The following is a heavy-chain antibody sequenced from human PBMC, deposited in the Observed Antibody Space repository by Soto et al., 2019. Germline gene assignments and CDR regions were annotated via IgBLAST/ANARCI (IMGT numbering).Heavy chain of an antibody. Sequence: VASVKVSCKASGYTFTGYYMHWVRQAPGQGLEWMGWINPNSGGTNYAQKFQGRVTMTRDTSISTAYMELSRLRSDDTAVYYCARDRTGVAAAGSEYYYYYGMDVWGQGTTVTVSS. CDR1: GYTFTGYY. CDR3: ARDRTGVAAAGSEYYYYYGMDV. J-gene: IGHJ6*02. CDR2: INPNSGGT. D-gene: IGHD6-13*01. V-gene: IGHV1-2*02.